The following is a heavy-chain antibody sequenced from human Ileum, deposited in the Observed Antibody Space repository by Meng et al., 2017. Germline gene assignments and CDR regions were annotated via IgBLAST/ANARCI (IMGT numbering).Heavy chain of an antibody. J-gene: IGHJ4*02. CDR1: GDIVCSPTAA. D-gene: IGHD6-19*01. Sequence: QPSGPGPVTPSQTPLLSCVISGDIVCSPTAAWNWFRQSPSRALEWLGSTYYRSKWYYEYAVSVKSRISVNPDTSKNQFSLQLNSVTHEDTAVYFCARENSGWFFWGQGALVTVSS. V-gene: IGHV6-1*01. CDR3: ARENSGWFF. CDR2: TYYRSKWYY.